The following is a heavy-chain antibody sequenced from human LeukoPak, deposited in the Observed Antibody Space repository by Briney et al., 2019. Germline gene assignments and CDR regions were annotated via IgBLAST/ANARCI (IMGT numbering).Heavy chain of an antibody. J-gene: IGHJ4*02. CDR3: ARVKQQRVFDY. Sequence: GGSLRLSCAASGFTFSSYLMSWVRQAPGKGLEWVANIKQDGSEKYYVDSVKGRFTISRDNAKNSLYLQMNSLRAEDTAVYYCARVKQQRVFDYWGQGTLVTVSS. V-gene: IGHV3-7*01. D-gene: IGHD6-13*01. CDR1: GFTFSSYL. CDR2: IKQDGSEK.